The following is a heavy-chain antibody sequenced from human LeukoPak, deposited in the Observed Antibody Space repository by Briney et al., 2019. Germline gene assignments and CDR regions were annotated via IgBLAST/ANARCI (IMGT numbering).Heavy chain of an antibody. V-gene: IGHV3-66*01. CDR3: ARDFPPLTTVVKDY. CDR2: IYSGGST. D-gene: IGHD4-23*01. J-gene: IGHJ4*02. CDR1: GFTVSSNY. Sequence: GGSLRLSGAASGFTVSSNYRSWVRQAPGKGLEWVSVIYSGGSTYYADSVKGRFTISRDNSKNTLYLQMNSLRAEDTAVYYCARDFPPLTTVVKDYWGQGTLVTVSS.